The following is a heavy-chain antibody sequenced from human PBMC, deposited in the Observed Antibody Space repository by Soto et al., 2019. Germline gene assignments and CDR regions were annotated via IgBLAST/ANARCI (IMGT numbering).Heavy chain of an antibody. Sequence: PSETLSLTCTVSGGSISSYYWSWIRQPAGKGLEWIGRIYTSGSTNYNPSLKSRVTMSVDTSKNQFSLKLRSVTAADTAVYYCARESGYDEIPYYYYGMDVWGQGTKVTVSS. J-gene: IGHJ6*02. CDR3: ARESGYDEIPYYYYGMDV. CDR2: IYTSGST. D-gene: IGHD5-12*01. V-gene: IGHV4-4*07. CDR1: GGSISSYY.